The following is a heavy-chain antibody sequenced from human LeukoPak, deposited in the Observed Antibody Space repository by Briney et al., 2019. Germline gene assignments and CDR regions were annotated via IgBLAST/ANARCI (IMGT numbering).Heavy chain of an antibody. V-gene: IGHV3-11*06. D-gene: IGHD5-12*01. Sequence: GGSLRLSCAASGFTFTDYYMTWIRQAPGKGLEWVSYITSSGSYTNYADSVKGRSTISRDNANNSLYLQMNSLRVEDSAVYYCARYPVGNYDSGFDYWGQGSLVTVPS. CDR3: ARYPVGNYDSGFDY. CDR1: GFTFTDYY. J-gene: IGHJ4*02. CDR2: ITSSGSYT.